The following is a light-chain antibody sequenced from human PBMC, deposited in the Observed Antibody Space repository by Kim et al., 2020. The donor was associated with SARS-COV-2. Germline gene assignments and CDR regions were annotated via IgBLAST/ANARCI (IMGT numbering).Light chain of an antibody. V-gene: IGKV1-5*03. CDR2: RAS. CDR1: QSIDGW. J-gene: IGKJ2*01. Sequence: DIQMTQSPSTLSASVGDRVTITCRASQSIDGWLAWYQQKAGKAPKLLIYRASNLESGVPSRFSGSGSGTEFTLTISSLQPDDFATYFCQHYDGCPYIFGQGTKLEI. CDR3: QHYDGCPYI.